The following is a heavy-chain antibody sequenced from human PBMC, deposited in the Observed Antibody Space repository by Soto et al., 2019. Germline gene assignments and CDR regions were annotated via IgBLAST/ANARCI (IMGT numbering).Heavy chain of an antibody. Sequence: SETLSLTCTVSGDSVSSGRYYWNWIRQPPGKGLEWIGYIYYSGFTNYNPSLKSRVTISLDTSRNQFSLKLTSVTAADTAVYFCARWVAANLYYFDFWGQGSLVTVSS. D-gene: IGHD6-19*01. CDR1: GDSVSSGRYY. CDR3: ARWVAANLYYFDF. CDR2: IYYSGFT. V-gene: IGHV4-61*01. J-gene: IGHJ4*02.